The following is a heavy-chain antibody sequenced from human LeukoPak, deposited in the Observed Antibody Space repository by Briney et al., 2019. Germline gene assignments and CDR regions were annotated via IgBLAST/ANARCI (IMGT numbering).Heavy chain of an antibody. CDR2: ISGSGGST. V-gene: IGHV3-23*01. D-gene: IGHD3-22*01. J-gene: IGHJ3*02. CDR3: AKHRSGYPFSASDI. Sequence: GGSLRLSCAASGFTFSSYAMSRVRQAPGKGLEWVSAISGSGGSTCYADSVKGRFTISRDNSKNTLYLQMNSLRAEDTAVYYCAKHRSGYPFSASDIWGQGTMVTVSS. CDR1: GFTFSSYA.